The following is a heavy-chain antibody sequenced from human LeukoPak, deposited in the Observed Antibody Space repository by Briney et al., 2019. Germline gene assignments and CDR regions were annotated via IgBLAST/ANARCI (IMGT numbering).Heavy chain of an antibody. CDR2: IYPGDSDT. J-gene: IGHJ3*01. CDR1: GYSIDLYY. D-gene: IGHD3-3*01. Sequence: GESLKISCRGSGYSIDLYYIGCVRQIPGKDLEWMGIIYPGDSDTKYNPSFQGQVTMSADKSMNTAYLHWNNLKASDSATYYCARRRGSGYYSFDVWGQGTIVTVSS. V-gene: IGHV5-51*01. CDR3: ARRRGSGYYSFDV.